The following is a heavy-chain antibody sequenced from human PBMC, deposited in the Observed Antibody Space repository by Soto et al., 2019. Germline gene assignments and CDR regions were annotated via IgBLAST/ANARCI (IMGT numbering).Heavy chain of an antibody. J-gene: IGHJ6*02. D-gene: IGHD6-6*01. CDR3: ARGLVAPTIYYYYGMDV. Sequence: QVQLVQSGAEVKKPGSSVKVSCKASGGTFSSYAISWVRQAPGQGLEWMGGIIPIFGTANYAQKFQGRVTITADESTSTAYMELSSLRSEDTAVYYCARGLVAPTIYYYYGMDVWGQGTTVTVSS. CDR1: GGTFSSYA. CDR2: IIPIFGTA. V-gene: IGHV1-69*12.